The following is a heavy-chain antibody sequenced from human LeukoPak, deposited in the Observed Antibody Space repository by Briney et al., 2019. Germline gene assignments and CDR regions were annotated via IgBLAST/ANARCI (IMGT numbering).Heavy chain of an antibody. J-gene: IGHJ4*02. D-gene: IGHD3-9*01. CDR1: GFTVSSNY. CDR3: ARGSYDILTGYYTGDDY. V-gene: IGHV3-53*01. CDR2: IYSGGST. Sequence: GGSLRLSCAASGFTVSSNYMSWVRQAPGKGLEWVSVIYSGGSTYYADSVTGRFTISRDNSKNTLYLQMNSLRAEATAVYYCARGSYDILTGYYTGDDYWGQGTLVTGSS.